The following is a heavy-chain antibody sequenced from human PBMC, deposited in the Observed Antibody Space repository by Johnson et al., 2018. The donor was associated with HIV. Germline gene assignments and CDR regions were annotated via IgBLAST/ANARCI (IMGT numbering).Heavy chain of an antibody. CDR1: GFTVSSNY. J-gene: IGHJ3*02. D-gene: IGHD3-22*01. Sequence: VQLVESGGGLIQPGGSLRISCAASGFTVSSNYMSWVRQAPGKVLEWVSVIYSDGSIYYADSVKGRFSISRDNSKKKLYLQMNSLRPEDTAVYYCAKDRAEVVVVHDAWHMWGQGTMVTVSS. CDR3: AKDRAEVVVVHDAWHM. CDR2: IYSDGSI. V-gene: IGHV3-66*03.